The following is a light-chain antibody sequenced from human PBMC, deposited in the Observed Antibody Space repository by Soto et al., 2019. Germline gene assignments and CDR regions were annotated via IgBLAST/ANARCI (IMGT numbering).Light chain of an antibody. Sequence: EIVLTHSPATLSFSPWESSTLSGRASQSVSSYLAWYQQKPGQAPRLLIYDASNRATGIPARFSGSGSGTDFTLTISSLQAEDFASYYCQQTRAYPSTFGGGTKVDI. CDR1: QSVSSY. V-gene: IGKV3-11*01. CDR2: DAS. CDR3: QQTRAYPST. J-gene: IGKJ4*01.